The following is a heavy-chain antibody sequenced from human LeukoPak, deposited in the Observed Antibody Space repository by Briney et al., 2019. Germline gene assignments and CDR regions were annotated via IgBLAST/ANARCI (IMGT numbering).Heavy chain of an antibody. V-gene: IGHV3-30*04. CDR3: ARDFFAPDPYDSTDY. CDR2: IWYDGSNK. CDR1: GFTFSSYA. J-gene: IGHJ4*02. Sequence: PGRSLRLSCAASGFTFSSYAMHWVRQAPGKGLEWVAVIWYDGSNKYYADSVKGRFTISRDNSKNTLYLQMNSLRAEDTAVYYCARDFFAPDPYDSTDYWGQGTLVTVSS. D-gene: IGHD3-22*01.